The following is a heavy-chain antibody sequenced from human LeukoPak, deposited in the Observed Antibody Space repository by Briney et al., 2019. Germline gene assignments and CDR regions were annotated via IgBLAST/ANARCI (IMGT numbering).Heavy chain of an antibody. J-gene: IGHJ4*02. CDR3: TTDPLYDSRGYLFDY. D-gene: IGHD3-22*01. V-gene: IGHV3-15*01. Sequence: GGSLRLSCAASGFTFSNAWMSWVRQAPGKGLEWVGRIKSKTDGGTTDYAAPVKGRFTISRDDSKNTLYLQMNSLKTKDTAVYYCTTDPLYDSRGYLFDYWGQGTLVTVSS. CDR2: IKSKTDGGTT. CDR1: GFTFSNAW.